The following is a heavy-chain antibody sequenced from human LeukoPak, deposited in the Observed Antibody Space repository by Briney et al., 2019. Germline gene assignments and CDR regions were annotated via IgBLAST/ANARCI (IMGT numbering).Heavy chain of an antibody. V-gene: IGHV1-18*01. CDR1: GYTFTSYG. Sequence: GASVKVSCKASGYTFTSYGISWVRQAPGQGLEWMGWISAYNGNTNYAQKLQGRVTMTTDTSTSTAYMGLRSLRSDDTAVYYCASVVMITFGGVIVEAQSTWFDPWGQGTLVTVSS. J-gene: IGHJ5*02. D-gene: IGHD3-16*02. CDR2: ISAYNGNT. CDR3: ASVVMITFGGVIVEAQSTWFDP.